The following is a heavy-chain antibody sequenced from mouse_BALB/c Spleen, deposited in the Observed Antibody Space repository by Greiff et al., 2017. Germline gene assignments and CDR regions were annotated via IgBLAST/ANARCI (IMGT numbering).Heavy chain of an antibody. J-gene: IGHJ3*01. D-gene: IGHD2-4*01. V-gene: IGHV1-87*01. CDR1: GYTFTSYW. Sequence: VKLVESGAELARPGASVKLSCKASGYTFTSYWMQWVKQRPGQGLEWIGAIYPGDGDTRYTQKFKGKATLTADKSSSTAYMQLSSLASEDSAVYYCAKDYDYDGAWFAYWGQGTLVTVSA. CDR2: IYPGDGDT. CDR3: AKDYDYDGAWFAY.